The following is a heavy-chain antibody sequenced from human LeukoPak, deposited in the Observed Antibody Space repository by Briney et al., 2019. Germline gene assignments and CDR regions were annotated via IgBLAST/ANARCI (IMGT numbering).Heavy chain of an antibody. D-gene: IGHD6-19*01. CDR2: ISYDGSNK. V-gene: IGHV3-30-3*01. CDR1: GFTFSSYA. CDR3: ARGLAWTGSGSELDY. J-gene: IGHJ4*02. Sequence: GRSLRLSCAASGFTFSSYAMHWVRQAPGKGLEWVAVISYDGSNKYYADSVKGRFTISRDNAKNSLYLQMNSLRAGDTAVYYCARGLAWTGSGSELDYWGQGTLVTVSS.